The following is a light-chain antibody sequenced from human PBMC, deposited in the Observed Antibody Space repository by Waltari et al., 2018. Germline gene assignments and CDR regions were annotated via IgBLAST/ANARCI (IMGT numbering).Light chain of an antibody. J-gene: IGKJ1*01. CDR1: QSIRGF. V-gene: IGKV1-5*03. CDR2: KAS. Sequence: DIQMTQSPSTPPASVGDRVTITCRASQSIRGFLAWYQQKPGKAPKLLIYKASSLESGVPSRFSGSGSGTEFTLTISSLQPEDFASYYCQQYNSYWTFGHGTKVEMK. CDR3: QQYNSYWT.